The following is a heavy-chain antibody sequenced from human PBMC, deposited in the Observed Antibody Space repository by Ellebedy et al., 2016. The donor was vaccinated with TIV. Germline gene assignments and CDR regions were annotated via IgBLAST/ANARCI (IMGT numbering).Heavy chain of an antibody. CDR1: GFTFSDYY. Sequence: GGSLRLSXAASGFTFSDYYMSWIRQAPGKGLEWVSYISSSSSYTNYADSVRGRFTISRDNAKNSLYLQMDTLRDEDTAVYYCARVSGGSNYPDYWGQGTLVTVSS. CDR2: ISSSSSYT. CDR3: ARVSGGSNYPDY. D-gene: IGHD5-24*01. J-gene: IGHJ4*02. V-gene: IGHV3-11*05.